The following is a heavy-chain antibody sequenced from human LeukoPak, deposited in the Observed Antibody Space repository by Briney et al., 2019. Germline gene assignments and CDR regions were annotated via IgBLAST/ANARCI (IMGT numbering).Heavy chain of an antibody. CDR1: GYTFTGYY. CDR3: ARADYGSGIEGY. CDR2: INPNSGGT. V-gene: IGHV1-2*02. Sequence: ASVKVSCKASGYTFTGYYMHWVRQAPGQGLEWMGWINPNSGGTNYAQKFQGRVTMTRDTSISTAYMELSRLRSDDTALYYCARADYGSGIEGYWGQGTLVTVSS. J-gene: IGHJ4*02. D-gene: IGHD3-10*01.